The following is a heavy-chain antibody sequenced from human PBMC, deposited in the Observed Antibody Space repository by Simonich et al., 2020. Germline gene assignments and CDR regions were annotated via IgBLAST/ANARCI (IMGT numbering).Heavy chain of an antibody. Sequence: QVQLVQSGAEVKKPGASVKVSCKASGYTITGYYMHWGRPAPGQGLEWMGWSNPNSGGTNYARKFQGRVTMTRDTSISTAYMELSRLRSDDTAVYYCARDRAARYYYYYYMDVWGKGTTVTVSS. J-gene: IGHJ6*03. D-gene: IGHD6-6*01. V-gene: IGHV1-2*02. CDR2: SNPNSGGT. CDR1: GYTITGYY. CDR3: ARDRAARYYYYYYMDV.